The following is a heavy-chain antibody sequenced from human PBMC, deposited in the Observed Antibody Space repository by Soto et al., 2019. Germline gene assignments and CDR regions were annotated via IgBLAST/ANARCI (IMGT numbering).Heavy chain of an antibody. CDR3: ARGSRDGYKPPLYWYFDL. Sequence: QVQLVQSGAEVKKPGSSVKVSCKASGRTFRSYAISWVRQAPGQGLEWMGGIIPIFGTANYAQKFQGRVTITADESTSTDYMELSSLRAEDTAVYYCARGSRDGYKPPLYWYFDLWGRGTLVPGSS. J-gene: IGHJ2*01. CDR2: IIPIFGTA. D-gene: IGHD5-12*01. V-gene: IGHV1-69*01. CDR1: GRTFRSYA.